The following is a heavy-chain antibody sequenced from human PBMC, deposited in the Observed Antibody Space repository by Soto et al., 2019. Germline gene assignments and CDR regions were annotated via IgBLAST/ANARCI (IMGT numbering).Heavy chain of an antibody. CDR2: IYYSGST. D-gene: IGHD3-3*01. CDR3: ARGYRERITIFGVETDTYYYGMDV. J-gene: IGHJ6*02. V-gene: IGHV4-31*03. CDR1: GGSISSGGYY. Sequence: QVQLQESGPGLVKPSQTLSLTCTVSGGSISSGGYYWSWIRQHPGKGLEWIGYIYYSGSTYYNPSLKSRVTISVDTSKNQFSLKLSSVTAADTAVYYCARGYRERITIFGVETDTYYYGMDVWGQGTTVTVSS.